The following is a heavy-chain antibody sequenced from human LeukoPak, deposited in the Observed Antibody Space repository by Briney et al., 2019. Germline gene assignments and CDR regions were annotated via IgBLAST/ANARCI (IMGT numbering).Heavy chain of an antibody. CDR3: ARWRGYGSGSYYTLVYYYGMDV. J-gene: IGHJ6*02. V-gene: IGHV4-34*01. CDR2: INHSGST. D-gene: IGHD3-10*01. Sequence: PSETLSLTCAVYGGSFSGYYWSWIRQPPGKGLEWIGEINHSGSTNYNPSLKSRVTISVDTSKNQFSLKLSSVTAADTAVYYCARWRGYGSGSYYTLVYYYGMDVWGQGTTVTVSS. CDR1: GGSFSGYY.